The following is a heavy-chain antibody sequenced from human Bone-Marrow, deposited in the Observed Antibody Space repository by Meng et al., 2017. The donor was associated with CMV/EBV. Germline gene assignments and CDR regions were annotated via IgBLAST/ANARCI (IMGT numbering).Heavy chain of an antibody. Sequence: SETLSLTCTVSGGSISSYYWSWIRQPPGKGLEWIGYIYYSGSTNYNPSLTSRVTISVDPSKNQFSLKLSSLTAADTAVYYCARARRNYYYGMDVWGQGTTGTVAS. D-gene: IGHD1-1*01. CDR3: ARARRNYYYGMDV. V-gene: IGHV4-59*01. J-gene: IGHJ6*02. CDR2: IYYSGST. CDR1: GGSISSYY.